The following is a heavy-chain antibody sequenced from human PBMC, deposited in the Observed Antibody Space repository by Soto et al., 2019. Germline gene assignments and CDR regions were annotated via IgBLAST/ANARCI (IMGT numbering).Heavy chain of an antibody. Sequence: QVQLVESGGGVVQPGRSLRLSCAASGFTFSSYGMHWVRQAPGKRLEWVAVISYDGSNKYYADSVKGRFTISRDNSKNTLYLQMNSRRAEETAVYYCAKEATWGQGTLVTVSS. CDR2: ISYDGSNK. CDR3: AKEAT. J-gene: IGHJ4*02. CDR1: GFTFSSYG. V-gene: IGHV3-30*18.